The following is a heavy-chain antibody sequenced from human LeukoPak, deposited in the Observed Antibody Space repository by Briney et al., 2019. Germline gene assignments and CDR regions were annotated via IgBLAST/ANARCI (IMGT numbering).Heavy chain of an antibody. Sequence: PGGSLRLSCAASGFTFSSYGMHWVRQAPGKGLEWVAVISYDGSNKYYADSVKGRFTISRDNSKNTLYLQMNSLRAEDTAVYYCAKDRRVVVTAILYYYYYYGMDVWGQGTTVTVSS. V-gene: IGHV3-30*18. CDR2: ISYDGSNK. J-gene: IGHJ6*02. D-gene: IGHD2-21*02. CDR3: AKDRRVVVTAILYYYYYYGMDV. CDR1: GFTFSSYG.